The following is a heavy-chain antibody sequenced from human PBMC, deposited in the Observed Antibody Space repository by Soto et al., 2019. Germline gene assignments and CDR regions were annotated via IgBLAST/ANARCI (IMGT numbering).Heavy chain of an antibody. CDR3: SGHGALSAT. J-gene: IGHJ4*02. Sequence: GGSLRLSCSASGFTFPDNAASWFRQAPGKGPEWVGLISGTTYGGTAEYAASVRGRFIVSREDSKRIVYLQMNSLKTEDTAVYYCSGHGALSATWGPGTLVTVSS. CDR1: GFTFPDNA. D-gene: IGHD3-16*01. V-gene: IGHV3-49*03. CDR2: ISGTTYGGTA.